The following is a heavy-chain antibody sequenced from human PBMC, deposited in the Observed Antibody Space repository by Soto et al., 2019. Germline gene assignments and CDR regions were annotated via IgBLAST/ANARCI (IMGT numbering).Heavy chain of an antibody. CDR1: SGSIFSSNW. D-gene: IGHD3-9*01. CDR3: ASHLTMTGTRGFDH. V-gene: IGHV4-4*02. CDR2: TRKSGGA. J-gene: IGHJ4*02. Sequence: QVQLQESGPGLVKPSGTLSLTCAVSSGSIFSSNWWSWVRQPPGKGLEWIGETRKSGGANYNPPLKSRVTISVDKSTNQFFLNLNSVTAADTAVYYCASHLTMTGTRGFDHWGLGTLVTVSS.